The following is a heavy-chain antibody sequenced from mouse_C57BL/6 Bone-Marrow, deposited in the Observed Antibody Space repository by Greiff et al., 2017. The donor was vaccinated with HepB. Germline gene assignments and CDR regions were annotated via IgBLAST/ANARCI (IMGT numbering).Heavy chain of an antibody. D-gene: IGHD1-1*01. CDR3: TAYGSSPWYFDV. J-gene: IGHJ1*03. CDR2: IRLKSDNYAT. CDR1: GFTFSNYW. V-gene: IGHV6-3*01. Sequence: EVKVEESGGGLVQPGGSMKLSCVASGFTFSNYWMNWVRKSPEKGLEWVAQIRLKSDNYATHDAESEKGRFTISRDDSKSSVYLQMNNLRAEDTGIYYCTAYGSSPWYFDVWGTGTTVTVSS.